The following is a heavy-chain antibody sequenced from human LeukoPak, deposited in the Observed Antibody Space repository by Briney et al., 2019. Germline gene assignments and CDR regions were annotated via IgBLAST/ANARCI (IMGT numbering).Heavy chain of an antibody. V-gene: IGHV4-4*02. D-gene: IGHD5-18*01. Sequence: GSLRLSCAASGFTFTSYSMNWVRQAPGKGLEWIGEIYHSGSTNYNPSLKSRVTISVDKSKNQFSLKLSSVTAADTAVYYCARLNSYVDTAILAADVAAFDIWGQGTMVTVSS. CDR2: IYHSGST. CDR3: ARLNSYVDTAILAADVAAFDI. J-gene: IGHJ3*02. CDR1: GFTFTSYSM.